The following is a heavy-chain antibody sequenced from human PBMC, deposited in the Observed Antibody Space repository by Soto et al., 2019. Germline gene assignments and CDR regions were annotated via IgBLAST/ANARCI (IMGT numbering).Heavy chain of an antibody. D-gene: IGHD2-2*03. Sequence: SETLSLTCTVSGGSIKSYYWSWIRQPPGKGLEWIGYISYIGSSNYSPSLKSRVTISLDTSKNQFSLKLSSVTAADTAVYYCASGWMAAFDTWGQGTLVTVSS. CDR2: ISYIGSS. CDR1: GGSIKSYY. CDR3: ASGWMAAFDT. J-gene: IGHJ5*02. V-gene: IGHV4-59*01.